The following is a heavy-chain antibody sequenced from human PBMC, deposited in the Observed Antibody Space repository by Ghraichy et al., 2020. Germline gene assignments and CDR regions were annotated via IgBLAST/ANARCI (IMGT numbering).Heavy chain of an antibody. Sequence: SETLSLTCTVSGGSISSSSYYWGWIRQPPGKGLEWIGSIYYSGSTYYNPSLKSRVTISVDTSKNQFSLKLSSVTAADTAVYYCARDTSSGWYPLDYMDVWGKGTTVTVSS. CDR2: IYYSGST. CDR1: GGSISSSSYY. CDR3: ARDTSSGWYPLDYMDV. J-gene: IGHJ6*03. D-gene: IGHD6-19*01. V-gene: IGHV4-39*07.